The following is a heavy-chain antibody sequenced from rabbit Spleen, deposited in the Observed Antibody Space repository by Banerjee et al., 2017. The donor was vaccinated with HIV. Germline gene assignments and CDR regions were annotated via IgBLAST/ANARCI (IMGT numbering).Heavy chain of an antibody. Sequence: QQQLVESGGGLVQPEGSLTLTCTASGFSFSSSYWICWVRQAPGKGPEWIACIRVGSNSKIYYASWAKGRFTISKTSSTTVTLQMSSLTAADTATYFCARDRVGGEPTYPEWLDLWGPGTLVTVS. CDR1: GFSFSSSYW. CDR2: IRVGSNSKI. J-gene: IGHJ5*01. V-gene: IGHV1S45*01. CDR3: ARDRVGGEPTYPEWLDL. D-gene: IGHD5-1*01.